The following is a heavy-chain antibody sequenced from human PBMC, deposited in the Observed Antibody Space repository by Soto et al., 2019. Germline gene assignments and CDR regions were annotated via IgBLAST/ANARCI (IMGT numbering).Heavy chain of an antibody. CDR2: ISGSGGST. V-gene: IGHV3-23*01. D-gene: IGHD6-13*01. CDR3: AKDQGAAVDAFDI. CDR1: GFTFSSYA. J-gene: IGHJ3*02. Sequence: GGSLRLSCAASGFTFSSYAMSWVRQAPGKGLEWVSAISGSGGSTYYADSVKGRFTISRDNSKNTLYLQMNSLRAEDTAVYYGAKDQGAAVDAFDIWGQGTMVTVSS.